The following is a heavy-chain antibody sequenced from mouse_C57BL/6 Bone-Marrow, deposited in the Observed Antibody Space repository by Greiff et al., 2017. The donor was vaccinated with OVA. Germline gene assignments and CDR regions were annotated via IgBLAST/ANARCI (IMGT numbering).Heavy chain of an antibody. J-gene: IGHJ2*01. V-gene: IGHV1-55*01. Sequence: QVQLKQPGAELVKPGASVKMSCKASGYTFTSYWITWVKQRPGQGLEWIGDIYPGSGSTNYNEKFKSKATLTVDTSSSPAYMQLSSLTSEDSAVYYCARGKYYGSLYYFDYWGQGTTLTVSS. CDR3: ARGKYYGSLYYFDY. D-gene: IGHD1-1*01. CDR1: GYTFTSYW. CDR2: IYPGSGST.